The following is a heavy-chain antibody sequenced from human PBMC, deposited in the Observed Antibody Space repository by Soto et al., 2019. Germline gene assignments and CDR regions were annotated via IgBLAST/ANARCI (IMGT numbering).Heavy chain of an antibody. Sequence: PSETLSLTCTVSGGSLSSGGYYWSWIRQHPGKGLEWIGYIYYSGSTYYNPSLKSRVTISVDTSKNQFSLKLSSVTAADTAVHYCARVVVAATSNYYFYGMDVWGQGTMVTVSS. CDR1: GGSLSSGGYY. V-gene: IGHV4-31*03. D-gene: IGHD2-15*01. CDR3: ARVVVAATSNYYFYGMDV. J-gene: IGHJ6*02. CDR2: IYYSGST.